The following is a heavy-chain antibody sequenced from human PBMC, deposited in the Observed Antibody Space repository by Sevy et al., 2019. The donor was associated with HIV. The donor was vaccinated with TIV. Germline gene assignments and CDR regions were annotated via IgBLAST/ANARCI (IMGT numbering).Heavy chain of an antibody. D-gene: IGHD5-18*01. CDR2: ISGRADAT. J-gene: IGHJ4*02. CDR1: GFTFSNYA. Sequence: GGSLRLSCAASGFTFSNYAMSWVRQTPGKGLEWVSAISGRADATYYTNSVKGRFTISRNNSKNTVYLQMNSLRAEDRAVYYCVKEVSQYSYSDYWGQGTLVTVS. CDR3: VKEVSQYSYSDY. V-gene: IGHV3-23*01.